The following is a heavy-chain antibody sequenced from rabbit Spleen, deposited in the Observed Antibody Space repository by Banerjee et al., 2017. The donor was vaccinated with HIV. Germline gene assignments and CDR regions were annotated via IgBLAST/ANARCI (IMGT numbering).Heavy chain of an antibody. J-gene: IGHJ4*01. D-gene: IGHD6-1*01. V-gene: IGHV1S40*01. CDR1: GVSFSSSSY. CDR2: IDTGSSGFT. CDR3: AREVLYAAYAAFGDATIYYFDL. Sequence: QSLEESGGDLVKPGASLTLTCTASGVSFSSSSYMCWVRQAPGKGLEWIACIDTGSSGFTYFATWAKGRFTCSSHNAQNTLYLQLNSLTAADTATYFCAREVLYAAYAAFGDATIYYFDLWGQGTLVTVS.